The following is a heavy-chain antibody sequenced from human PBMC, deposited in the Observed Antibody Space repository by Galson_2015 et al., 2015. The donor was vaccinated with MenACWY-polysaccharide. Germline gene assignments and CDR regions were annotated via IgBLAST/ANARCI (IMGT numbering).Heavy chain of an antibody. V-gene: IGHV3-23*01. CDR3: AKVRDFWSGYYYFDY. CDR2: LSGSGGPT. Sequence: SLRICCAASGFSLDTHVMSWVRPGPGKGLEWVAALSGSGGPTYYADSVKCRFTISRDNSKNTVYMQMNSLRAEDTAIYYCAKVRDFWSGYYYFDYWGQGTLVTVSS. D-gene: IGHD3-3*01. J-gene: IGHJ4*02. CDR1: GFSLDTHV.